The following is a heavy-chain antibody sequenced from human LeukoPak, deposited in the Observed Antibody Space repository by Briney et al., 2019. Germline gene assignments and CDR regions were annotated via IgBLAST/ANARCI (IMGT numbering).Heavy chain of an antibody. J-gene: IGHJ4*02. CDR3: ARYGDSYYFDY. CDR1: GFTFSSYA. CDR2: TSNNGGST. D-gene: IGHD4-17*01. Sequence: GGSLRLSCAASGFTFSSYAMHWVRQAPGKGLEYVSATSNNGGSTYYANSVKGRFTISRDNSKNTLYLQMGSLRAEDMAVYYCARYGDSYYFDYWGQGTLVTVSS. V-gene: IGHV3-64*01.